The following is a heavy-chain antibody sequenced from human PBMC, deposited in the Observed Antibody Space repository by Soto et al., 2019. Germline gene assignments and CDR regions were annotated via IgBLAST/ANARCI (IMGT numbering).Heavy chain of an antibody. CDR2: IIPILGRA. Sequence: QVQLVQSGAEVKKPGSSVKVSCEASGGSVSSYTLSWVRQAPGQGLEWMGRIIPILGRANYAQKFQDRVTITADESTSTAYMELSSLRSEDTAVYFCAGDSGYSNYAFDFWGQGTLITVSS. CDR1: GGSVSSYT. CDR3: AGDSGYSNYAFDF. J-gene: IGHJ4*02. V-gene: IGHV1-69*08. D-gene: IGHD4-4*01.